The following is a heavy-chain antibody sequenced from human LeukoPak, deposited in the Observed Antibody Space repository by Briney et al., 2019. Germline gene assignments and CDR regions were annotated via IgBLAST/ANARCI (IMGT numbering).Heavy chain of an antibody. CDR2: ISGSSSTI. V-gene: IGHV3-48*04. D-gene: IGHD2-15*01. Sequence: GSLRLSCAASGFTFSSYSMNWVRQAPGKGLEWLSYISGSSSTIYYADSVQGRFTISRDNAKNSLYLQMNSLRAEDTAVYFCARESLGYCSGSTCYYFFMDFWGKGTTVTVSS. CDR1: GFTFSSYS. CDR3: ARESLGYCSGSTCYYFFMDF. J-gene: IGHJ6*03.